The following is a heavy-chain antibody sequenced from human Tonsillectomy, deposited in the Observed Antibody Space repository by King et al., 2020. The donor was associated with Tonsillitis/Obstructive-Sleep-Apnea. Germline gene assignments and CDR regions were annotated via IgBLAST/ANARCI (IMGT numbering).Heavy chain of an antibody. D-gene: IGHD2-2*01. CDR1: GYNFTTYS. V-gene: IGHV1-18*01. J-gene: IGHJ6*03. CDR3: AQMAPDIVPAAQQCYFFNYYMHV. CDR2: ISTDNGHT. Sequence: QLVQSGAEVKKPGASVKVSCKASGYNFTTYSITWVRQAPGQGLEWMGWISTDNGHTDYAQKLQGRVTMTTDTSTSTAYMELRSLRSDDTAVYYCAQMAPDIVPAAQQCYFFNYYMHVGGKGATVTVSS.